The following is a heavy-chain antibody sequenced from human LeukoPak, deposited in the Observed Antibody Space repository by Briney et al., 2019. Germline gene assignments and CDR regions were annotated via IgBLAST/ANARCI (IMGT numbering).Heavy chain of an antibody. D-gene: IGHD6-13*01. J-gene: IGHJ4*02. Sequence: ASVKVSCKASGYTFTSYGISWVRQAPGQELEWMGWISAYNGNTNYAQKLQGRVTMTTDTSTSTAYMELRSLRSDDTAVYYCARDSSSWYYRPIDYWGQGTLVTVSS. CDR2: ISAYNGNT. CDR3: ARDSSSWYYRPIDY. V-gene: IGHV1-18*01. CDR1: GYTFTSYG.